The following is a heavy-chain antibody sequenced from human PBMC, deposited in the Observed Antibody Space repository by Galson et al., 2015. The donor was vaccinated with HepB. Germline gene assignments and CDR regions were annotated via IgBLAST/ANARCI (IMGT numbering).Heavy chain of an antibody. CDR1: GFTFSSYS. CDR3: ARDLDSSAYFYFGDY. D-gene: IGHD3-22*01. Sequence: SLRLSCAASGFTFSSYSMNWVRQAPGKGLEWVSYISSSSSTIYYADSVKGRFTISRDNAKNSLYLQMNSLRDEDTAVYYCARDLDSSAYFYFGDYWGQGTLVTVSS. V-gene: IGHV3-48*02. J-gene: IGHJ4*02. CDR2: ISSSSSTI.